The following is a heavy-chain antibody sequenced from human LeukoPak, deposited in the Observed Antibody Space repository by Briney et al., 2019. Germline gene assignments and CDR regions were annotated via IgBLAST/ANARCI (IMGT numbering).Heavy chain of an antibody. CDR1: GGTFSSYA. CDR2: IIPIFGTA. J-gene: IGHJ4*02. Sequence: ASVKVSCKASGGTFSSYAISWVRQAPGQGLEWMGGIIPIFGTANYAQKLQGRVTMTTDTSTSTAYMEVRSLRSDDTAVYYCARAAALAAAGYYFDYWGQGTLVTVSS. V-gene: IGHV1-69*05. D-gene: IGHD6-13*01. CDR3: ARAAALAAAGYYFDY.